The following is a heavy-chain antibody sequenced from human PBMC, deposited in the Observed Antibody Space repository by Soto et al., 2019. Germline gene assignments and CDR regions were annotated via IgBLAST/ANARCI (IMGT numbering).Heavy chain of an antibody. CDR1: GGSFSGYY. Sequence: SETLSLTCAVYGGSFSGYYWSWIRQPPGKGLEWIGEINHSGSTNYNPSLKSRVTISVDTSKNQFSLKLSSVTAADTAVYYCARAGMVVAATRGPYDFDYWGQGTLVTVSS. CDR2: INHSGST. J-gene: IGHJ4*02. D-gene: IGHD2-15*01. V-gene: IGHV4-34*01. CDR3: ARAGMVVAATRGPYDFDY.